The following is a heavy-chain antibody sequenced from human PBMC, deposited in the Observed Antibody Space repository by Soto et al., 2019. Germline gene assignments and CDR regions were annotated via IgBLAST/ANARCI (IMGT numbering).Heavy chain of an antibody. CDR2: INPNSGDT. Sequence: EASVKVSCKTSGYTFTGYFIHWVRQAPGQGLEWVGWINPNSGDTKYAQKLPGRVTMTGDTSVNTAYMELSGLTSDDTAVYYCAYIAAAHPLPQGYNWFDPWGQGTLVTVSS. D-gene: IGHD6-13*01. J-gene: IGHJ5*02. V-gene: IGHV1-2*02. CDR3: AYIAAAHPLPQGYNWFDP. CDR1: GYTFTGYF.